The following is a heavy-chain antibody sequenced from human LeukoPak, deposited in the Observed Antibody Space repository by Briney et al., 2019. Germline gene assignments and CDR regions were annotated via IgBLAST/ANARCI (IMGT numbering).Heavy chain of an antibody. Sequence: SVKVSCKASGGTFSSYAISWVRQAPGQGLEWMGRIIPILGIANYAQKFQGRVTITADKSTSTAYMELSSLRSEDTAVYYCARYAACLAARHPGWFDPWGQGTLVTVSS. D-gene: IGHD6-6*01. J-gene: IGHJ5*02. CDR3: ARYAACLAARHPGWFDP. CDR1: GGTFSSYA. CDR2: IIPILGIA. V-gene: IGHV1-69*04.